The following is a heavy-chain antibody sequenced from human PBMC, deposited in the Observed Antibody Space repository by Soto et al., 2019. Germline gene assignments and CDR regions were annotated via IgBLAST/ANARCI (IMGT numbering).Heavy chain of an antibody. D-gene: IGHD6-19*01. V-gene: IGHV3-21*01. CDR3: AREGDSSGWYNYFDP. Sequence: GGSLRLSCAASGFTFSSYSMTWVRQAPGKGLEWVSSISGSGTYIYYADSMKGRFTISRDNAKNSLYLQMNSLKAEDTAVYYCAREGDSSGWYNYFDPWGQGTLVTVSS. CDR1: GFTFSSYS. CDR2: ISGSGTYI. J-gene: IGHJ5*02.